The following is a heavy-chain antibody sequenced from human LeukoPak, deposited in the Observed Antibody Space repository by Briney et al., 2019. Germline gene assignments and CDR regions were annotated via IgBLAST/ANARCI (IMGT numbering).Heavy chain of an antibody. CDR1: GYTFTSYG. D-gene: IGHD3-10*01. CDR2: ISAYNGNT. J-gene: IGHJ4*02. V-gene: IGHV1-18*01. CDR3: ASCFPGKMGCYY. Sequence: ASVKVSCKASGYTFTSYGISWVRQAPGQGLEWMGWISAYNGNTNYAQKLQGRVTMTTDTSTSTAYMELRSLRSDGTAVYYCASCFPGKMGCYYWGQGTLVTVSS.